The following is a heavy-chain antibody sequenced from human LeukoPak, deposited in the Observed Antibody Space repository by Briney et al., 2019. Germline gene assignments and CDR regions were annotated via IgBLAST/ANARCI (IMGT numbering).Heavy chain of an antibody. Sequence: GSSVKVSCKASGGTFSTYSISWVRQDTGQGLEWVGGIIPVFGTPNYAQKFQGRVTITADESTRTVYMELSSLRSEDTAVYYCARDLLWFGESAFDIWGQGTMVTVSS. D-gene: IGHD3-10*01. CDR3: ARDLLWFGESAFDI. CDR1: GGTFSTYS. V-gene: IGHV1-69*01. CDR2: IIPVFGTP. J-gene: IGHJ3*02.